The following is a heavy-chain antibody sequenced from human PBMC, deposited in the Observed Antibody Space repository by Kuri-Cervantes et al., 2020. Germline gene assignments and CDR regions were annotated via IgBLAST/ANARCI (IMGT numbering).Heavy chain of an antibody. Sequence: SETLSLTCTVFGGSISNYYWTWIRQPAGQGLEWIGRIYISGSPNYNPSLKSRVTISVDTSKNQFSLKLSSVTAADTAVYYCARGGFRHIDYWGQGTLVTVSS. CDR2: IYISGSP. D-gene: IGHD3-10*01. CDR3: ARGGFRHIDY. V-gene: IGHV4-4*07. CDR1: GGSISNYY. J-gene: IGHJ4*02.